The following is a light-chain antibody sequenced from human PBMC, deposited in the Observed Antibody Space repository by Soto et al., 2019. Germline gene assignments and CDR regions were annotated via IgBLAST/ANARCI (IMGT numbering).Light chain of an antibody. CDR3: SSYTDDRSYV. CDR1: SSDVGYYDY. V-gene: IGLV2-8*01. Sequence: QSALTQPPSASGFPGQSVTISCTGTSSDVGYYDYVSWYQQHPGKAPKLVIYEVTKRPSGVPDRVSASKSGNTASLTVSGLRAEDEADYYCSSYTDDRSYVFGSGTKLTVL. J-gene: IGLJ1*01. CDR2: EVT.